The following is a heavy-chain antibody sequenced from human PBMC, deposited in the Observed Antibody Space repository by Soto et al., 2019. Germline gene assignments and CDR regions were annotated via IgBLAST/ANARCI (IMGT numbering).Heavy chain of an antibody. CDR3: ARASSRWGSEAAY. Sequence: EVQLVESGGGLIHPGGSLRLSCAASGLTVSGNYMGWVHQAPGKGLEWVSGIYSDGSTIYADSVKGRFTIFRDNSKHTLYLQMNSLRAEDTAVYHCARASSRWGSEAAYWGQGTLVTVSS. J-gene: IGHJ4*02. D-gene: IGHD7-27*01. V-gene: IGHV3-53*01. CDR1: GLTVSGNY. CDR2: IYSDGST.